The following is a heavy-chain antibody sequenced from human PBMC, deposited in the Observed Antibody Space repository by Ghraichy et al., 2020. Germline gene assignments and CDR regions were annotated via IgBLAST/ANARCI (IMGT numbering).Heavy chain of an antibody. CDR2: IKSKTDGGTT. CDR3: TTDPDGTSTPYYYGMDV. D-gene: IGHD2-2*01. V-gene: IGHV3-15*01. J-gene: IGHJ6*02. CDR1: GFTFSNAW. Sequence: GGSLRLSCAASGFTFSNAWMSWVRQAPGKGLEWVGRIKSKTDGGTTDYAAPVKGRFTISRDDSKNTLYLQMNSLKTEDTAVYYCTTDPDGTSTPYYYGMDVWGQGTTVTVSS.